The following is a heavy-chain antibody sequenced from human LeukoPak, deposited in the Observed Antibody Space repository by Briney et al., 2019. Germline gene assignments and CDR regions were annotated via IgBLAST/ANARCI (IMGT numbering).Heavy chain of an antibody. Sequence: GGSLRLSCVASGFSFDNFVLHWVRQAPGKGLEYVATISGKGGSTFYIDSVKGRFTISRDNSKNTLFLQMGNLRFDDTGVYYCARAPTVLVGYCSSSSCQADYWGQGTLVTVSS. CDR2: ISGKGGST. J-gene: IGHJ4*02. V-gene: IGHV3-64*02. CDR3: ARAPTVLVGYCSSSSCQADY. CDR1: GFSFDNFV. D-gene: IGHD2-2*01.